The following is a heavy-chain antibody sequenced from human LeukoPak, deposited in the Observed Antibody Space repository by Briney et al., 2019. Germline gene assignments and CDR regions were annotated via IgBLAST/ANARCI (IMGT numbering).Heavy chain of an antibody. CDR1: GGSISSSSYY. CDR3: ARSRRVRGYYFDY. CDR2: IYYSGST. Sequence: SETLSLTCTVSGGSISSSSYYWGWIRQPPGKGLEWIGSIYYSGSTYYNPSLKSRVTISVDTSKNQFSLKLSSVTAADTAVYYCARSRRVRGYYFDYWGQGTLVTVSS. V-gene: IGHV4-39*07. J-gene: IGHJ4*02. D-gene: IGHD2-21*01.